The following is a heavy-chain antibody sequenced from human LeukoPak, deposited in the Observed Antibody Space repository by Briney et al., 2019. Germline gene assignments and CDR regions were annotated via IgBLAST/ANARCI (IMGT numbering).Heavy chain of an antibody. D-gene: IGHD3-10*01. J-gene: IGHJ3*02. Sequence: PGGSLRLSCAASGFIFSSYAMSWVRQAPGKGLEWVSAISGGGGTTYYADSVKGRFTISRDNAKNPLYLQMNSLRAEDTAVYYCARDGFGELPPGDAFDIWGQGTMVTVSS. CDR2: ISGGGGTT. V-gene: IGHV3-23*01. CDR1: GFIFSSYA. CDR3: ARDGFGELPPGDAFDI.